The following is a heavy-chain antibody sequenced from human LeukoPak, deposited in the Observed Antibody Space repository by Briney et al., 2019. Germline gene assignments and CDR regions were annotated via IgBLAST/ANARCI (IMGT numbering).Heavy chain of an antibody. CDR3: ARHSDTAMVDYFDY. V-gene: IGHV4-59*08. D-gene: IGHD5-18*01. J-gene: IGHJ4*02. Sequence: PSETLSLTRTVSGGSISSYYWNWIRQPPGKGLEWIGYIYYSGSTNYNPSLKSRVTISVDTSKNQFSLKLSSVTAADTAVYYCARHSDTAMVDYFDYWGQGTLVTVSS. CDR2: IYYSGST. CDR1: GGSISSYY.